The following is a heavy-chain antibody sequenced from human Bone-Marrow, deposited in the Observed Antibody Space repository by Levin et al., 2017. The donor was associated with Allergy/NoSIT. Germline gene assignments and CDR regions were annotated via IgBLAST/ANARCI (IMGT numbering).Heavy chain of an antibody. Sequence: SETLSLTCSVSGGSVKTYSYFWSWIRQVPGTGLEWIGHIHFSGSVKYNPSLRGRVYISLDTAENQISLRLSSVTAADTAVYYCARAVAPAAKGLGYYYQMEVWGKGTTVAVSS. CDR2: IHFSGSV. CDR3: ARAVAPAAKGLGYYYQMEV. J-gene: IGHJ6*04. V-gene: IGHV4-61*01. D-gene: IGHD2-2*01. CDR1: GGSVKTYSYF.